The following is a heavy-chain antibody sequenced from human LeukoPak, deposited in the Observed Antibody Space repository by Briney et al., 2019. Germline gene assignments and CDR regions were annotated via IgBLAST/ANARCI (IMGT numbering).Heavy chain of an antibody. CDR2: INHRRST. V-gene: IGHV4-34*01. CDR3: ARHQDYDFDY. Sequence: SETLSLTCAVYGGSFSGYYWSWIRQPPGKGLEWIGEINHRRSTNYNPSLKSRVTMSVDTSKNQFSLKLSSVTAADTAVYYCARHQDYDFDYWGQGTLVTVSS. J-gene: IGHJ4*02. CDR1: GGSFSGYY. D-gene: IGHD4-17*01.